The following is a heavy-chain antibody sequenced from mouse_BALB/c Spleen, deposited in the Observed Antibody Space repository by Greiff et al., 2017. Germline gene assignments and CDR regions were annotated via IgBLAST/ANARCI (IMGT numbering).Heavy chain of an antibody. D-gene: IGHD1-1*02. CDR3: ARGDYGPWYFDV. J-gene: IGHJ1*01. CDR2: IYPGSGNT. V-gene: IGHV1-63*01. CDR1: GYAFTNYW. Sequence: VQLQESGAELVRPGTSVKISCKASGYAFTNYWLGWVKQRPGHGLEWIGDIYPGSGNTYYNEKFKGKATLTADKSSSTAYMQLSSLTSEDSAVYFCARGDYGPWYFDVWGAGTTVTVSS.